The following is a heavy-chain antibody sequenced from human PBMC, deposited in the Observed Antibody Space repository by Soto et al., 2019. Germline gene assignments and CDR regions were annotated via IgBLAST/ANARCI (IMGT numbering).Heavy chain of an antibody. J-gene: IGHJ4*02. CDR1: GYSFSSYW. Sequence: PGESLKISCQTFGYSFSSYWIGWARQMPGKGLEWMGIIYPGDTETGYRPSFQGQVTFSVDKSINTASLQWSSLKASDTAMYYCARVIVGSTAYCDYWGQGTPVTVSS. D-gene: IGHD1-26*01. CDR2: IYPGDTET. CDR3: ARVIVGSTAYCDY. V-gene: IGHV5-51*01.